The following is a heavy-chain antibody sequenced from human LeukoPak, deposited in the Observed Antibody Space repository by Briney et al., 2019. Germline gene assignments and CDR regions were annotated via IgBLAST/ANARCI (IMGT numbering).Heavy chain of an antibody. CDR2: IKQDGSEK. D-gene: IGHD3-22*01. J-gene: IGHJ4*02. CDR3: ARSYYYDSSGYLISYYFGY. V-gene: IGHV3-7*01. CDR1: GFTFSSYW. Sequence: GGSLRLSCAASGFTFSSYWMSWVRQAPGKGLEWVANIKQDGSEKYYVDSVKGRFTISRDNAKNSLYLQMNSLRAEDTAVYYCARSYYYDSSGYLISYYFGYWGQGTLVTVSS.